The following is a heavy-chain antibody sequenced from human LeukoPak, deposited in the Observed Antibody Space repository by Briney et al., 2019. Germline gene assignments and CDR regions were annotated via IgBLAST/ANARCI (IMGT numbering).Heavy chain of an antibody. Sequence: GESLKISCQASGYSFTTYWIGWVRQMPGKGLEWMGIIYPGDSDTRYSPSFQGQVTMSVDKSITIAYLQWSSLKASDTAMYYCARHTSGAREGFDIWGQGTLVSVSS. J-gene: IGHJ3*02. D-gene: IGHD2/OR15-2a*01. CDR1: GYSFTTYW. CDR2: IYPGDSDT. CDR3: ARHTSGAREGFDI. V-gene: IGHV5-51*01.